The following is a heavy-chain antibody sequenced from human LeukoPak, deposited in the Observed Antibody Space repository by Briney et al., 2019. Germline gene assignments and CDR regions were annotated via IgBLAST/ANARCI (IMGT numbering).Heavy chain of an antibody. V-gene: IGHV1-18*01. Sequence: ASVKVSCKASGYTFTSYGISWVRQAPGQGLEWMGWISAYNGNTNYAQKLQGRVTMTTDTSTSTAYMELRSLRSEDTAVYYCARDVSGSYGDYFDYWGQGTLVTVSS. J-gene: IGHJ4*02. CDR3: ARDVSGSYGDYFDY. D-gene: IGHD1-26*01. CDR1: GYTFTSYG. CDR2: ISAYNGNT.